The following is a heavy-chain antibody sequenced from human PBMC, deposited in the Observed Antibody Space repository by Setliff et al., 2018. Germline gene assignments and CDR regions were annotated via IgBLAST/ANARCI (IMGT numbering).Heavy chain of an antibody. CDR3: ARDITREPYTGGFYHFDP. CDR1: GASITTGSYS. CDR2: ISGSGSA. V-gene: IGHV4-61*02. Sequence: SETLSLTCTVSGASITTGSYSWSWIRQSAGKELEWVGRISGSGSATYNPSLKSRVSIFIDASNNQVSLDLSSVTAADSAVYYCARDITREPYTGGFYHFDPWGQGALVTVS. J-gene: IGHJ5*02. D-gene: IGHD3-16*01.